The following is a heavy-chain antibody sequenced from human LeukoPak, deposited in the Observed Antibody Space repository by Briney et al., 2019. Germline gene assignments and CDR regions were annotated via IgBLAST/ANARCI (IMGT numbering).Heavy chain of an antibody. CDR2: INHSGST. Sequence: PSETLSLTCAVYGGSFSGYYWSWIRQPPGKGLEWIGEINHSGSTNYNPSLKSRVTISVDTSKNQFSLKLSSVTAADTAVYYCARYSSSRLGPWGQGTLVTVSS. D-gene: IGHD6-13*01. CDR1: GGSFSGYY. CDR3: ARYSSSRLGP. J-gene: IGHJ5*02. V-gene: IGHV4-34*01.